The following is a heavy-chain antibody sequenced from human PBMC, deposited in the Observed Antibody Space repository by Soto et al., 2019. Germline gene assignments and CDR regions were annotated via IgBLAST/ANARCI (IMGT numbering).Heavy chain of an antibody. CDR2: IKSKTDGGTT. V-gene: IGHV3-15*01. D-gene: IGHD7-27*01. J-gene: IGHJ4*02. CDR1: GFTFSNAW. Sequence: GGSLRLSCAASGFTFSNAWMSWVRQAPGKGLVWVGRIKSKTDGGTTDYAAPVKGRFTISRDDSKNTLYLQMNSLKTEDTAVYHCPTDPGNWGSDWGQGTLVTVSS. CDR3: PTDPGNWGSD.